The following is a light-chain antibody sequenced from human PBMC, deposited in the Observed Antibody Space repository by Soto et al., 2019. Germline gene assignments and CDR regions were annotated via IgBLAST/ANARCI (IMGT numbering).Light chain of an antibody. J-gene: IGKJ1*01. CDR2: DAS. CDR3: QQYGSSSWT. Sequence: EIVLTQSPATLSLSPGDRATLSCGASQSVTNNYLAWYQQKPGLAPRLLIYDASYRANGIPDRFSGSGSGTDFTLTISRLEPEDFVVYYCQQYGSSSWTFGQGTKAEIK. CDR1: QSVTNNY. V-gene: IGKV3D-20*01.